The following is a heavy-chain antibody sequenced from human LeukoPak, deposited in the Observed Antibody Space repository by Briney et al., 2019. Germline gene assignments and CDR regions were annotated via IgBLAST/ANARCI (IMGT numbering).Heavy chain of an antibody. D-gene: IGHD2-15*01. J-gene: IGHJ3*02. CDR3: ARESFTGSEGAFDI. CDR2: LSYDGTNK. V-gene: IGHV3-30*03. Sequence: PGGSLRLTCAVSGFTFTNYGVHWVRQAPDKGLEWVAILSYDGTNKHYADSVKGRFTISRDISKNTLYLQMNSLRAEDTAVYYCARESFTGSEGAFDIWGQGTMVTVSS. CDR1: GFTFTNYG.